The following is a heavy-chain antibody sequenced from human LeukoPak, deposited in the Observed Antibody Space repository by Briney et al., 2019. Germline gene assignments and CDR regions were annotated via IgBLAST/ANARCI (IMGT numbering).Heavy chain of an antibody. J-gene: IGHJ5*02. CDR1: GFTFSSYS. D-gene: IGHD5-18*01. Sequence: PGGSLRLSCAASGFTFSSYSMNWVRQAPGKGLEWVSSISSSSSYIYYADSVEGRFTISRDNAKNSLYLQMNSLRAEDTAVYYCARGEDTAMVTGGYNWFDPWGQGTLVTVSS. V-gene: IGHV3-21*01. CDR3: ARGEDTAMVTGGYNWFDP. CDR2: ISSSSSYI.